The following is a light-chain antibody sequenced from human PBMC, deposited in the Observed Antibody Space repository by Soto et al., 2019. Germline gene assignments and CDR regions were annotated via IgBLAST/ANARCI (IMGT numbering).Light chain of an antibody. CDR2: DSC. CDR3: KQYDISPWT. CDR1: QILSGDF. Sequence: LFLTQCPATVSLCRGQRGTLSCRAIQILSGDFLAWYHQKPGPPPRLLSYDSCTTSTGFPDRFSGSVSATAFTLTIIRMEPEDFAVYYCKQYDISPWTFGQGTKVDIK. J-gene: IGKJ1*01. V-gene: IGKV3-20*01.